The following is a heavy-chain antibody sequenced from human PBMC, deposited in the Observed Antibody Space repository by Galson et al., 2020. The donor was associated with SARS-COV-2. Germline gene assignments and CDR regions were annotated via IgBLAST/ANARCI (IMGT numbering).Heavy chain of an antibody. CDR1: GYSFTSYW. J-gene: IGHJ3*02. Sequence: KIGESLKISCKGSGYSFTSYWIGWVRQMPGKGLEWMGIIYPGDSDTRYSPSFQGQVTISADKSISTAYLQWSSLKASDTAMYYCARQRGEGYCSSTSCSRAGDAFDIWGQGTMVTVSS. CDR2: IYPGDSDT. V-gene: IGHV5-51*01. D-gene: IGHD2-2*01. CDR3: ARQRGEGYCSSTSCSRAGDAFDI.